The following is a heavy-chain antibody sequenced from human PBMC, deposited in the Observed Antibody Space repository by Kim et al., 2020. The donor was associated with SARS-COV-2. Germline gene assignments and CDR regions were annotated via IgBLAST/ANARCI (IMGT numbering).Heavy chain of an antibody. Sequence: SETLSLTCTVSGGSISSGSYYWSWIRQPAGKGLEWIGRIYTSGSTNYNPSLKSRVTISVDTSKNQFSLKLSSVTAADTAVYYCARDGTLLRYFDWPQYGMDVWGQGTTVTVSS. CDR1: GGSISSGSYY. J-gene: IGHJ6*02. V-gene: IGHV4-61*02. CDR3: ARDGTLLRYFDWPQYGMDV. D-gene: IGHD3-9*01. CDR2: IYTSGST.